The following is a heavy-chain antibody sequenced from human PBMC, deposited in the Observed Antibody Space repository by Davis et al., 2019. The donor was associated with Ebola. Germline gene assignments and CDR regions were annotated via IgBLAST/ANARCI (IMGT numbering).Heavy chain of an antibody. D-gene: IGHD3-10*01. CDR2: ISWNSGSI. Sequence: SLKISCAASGFTFDDYAMHWVRQAPGKGLEWVSGISWNSGSIGYADSVKGRFTISRGNAKNSLYLQMNSLRAEDTALYYCAKVITMVRGVRYYYGMDLWGQGTTVTVSS. CDR1: GFTFDDYA. J-gene: IGHJ6*02. V-gene: IGHV3-9*01. CDR3: AKVITMVRGVRYYYGMDL.